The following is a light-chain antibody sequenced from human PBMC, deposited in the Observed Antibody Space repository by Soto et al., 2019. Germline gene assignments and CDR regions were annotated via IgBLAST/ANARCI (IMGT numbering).Light chain of an antibody. V-gene: IGKV1-5*01. Sequence: DIQMTQSPSTLSASVGDRVTITCRASQSISRSLAWYQQKPGKAPNLLIYDASSLESGVPSRFSGSGFGTEFTLTISSLQTDDFATYYCQHYHSYFLTFGPGTTVDIK. J-gene: IGKJ3*01. CDR3: QHYHSYFLT. CDR1: QSISRS. CDR2: DAS.